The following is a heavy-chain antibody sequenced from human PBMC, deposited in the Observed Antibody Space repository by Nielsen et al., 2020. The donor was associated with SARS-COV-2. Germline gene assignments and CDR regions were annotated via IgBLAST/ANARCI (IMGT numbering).Heavy chain of an antibody. J-gene: IGHJ4*02. CDR1: GFTFSSYG. Sequence: GSLRLSCAASGFTFSSYGMHWVRQAPGKGLEWVAVISYDGSNKYYADSVKGRFTISRDNSKNTLYLQMNSLRAEDTAVYYCAKELHDYVWGSYRYTPGVGFDYWGQGTLVTVSS. D-gene: IGHD3-16*02. CDR3: AKELHDYVWGSYRYTPGVGFDY. V-gene: IGHV3-30*18. CDR2: ISYDGSNK.